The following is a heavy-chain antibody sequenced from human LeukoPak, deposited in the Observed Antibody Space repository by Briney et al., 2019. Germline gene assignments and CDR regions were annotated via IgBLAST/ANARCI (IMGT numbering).Heavy chain of an antibody. CDR3: AGRPPPSVSAMVTSSFDY. V-gene: IGHV4-34*01. J-gene: IGHJ4*02. CDR2: INHSGST. D-gene: IGHD5-18*01. CDR1: GGSISSYY. Sequence: PSETLSLTCTVSGGSISSYYWSWIRQPPGKGLEWIGEINHSGSTNYNPSLKSRVTISVDTSKNQFSLKLSSVTAADTAVYYCAGRPPPSVSAMVTSSFDYWGQGTLVTVSS.